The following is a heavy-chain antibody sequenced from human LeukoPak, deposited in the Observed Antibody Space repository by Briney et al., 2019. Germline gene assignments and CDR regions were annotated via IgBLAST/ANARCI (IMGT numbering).Heavy chain of an antibody. CDR3: ASYTQLLYYFDY. CDR2: INHSGST. CDR1: GGSFSGYY. V-gene: IGHV4-34*01. D-gene: IGHD2-2*02. J-gene: IGHJ4*02. Sequence: SETLSLTCAVYGGSFSGYYWSWIRQSPGKGLEWIGEINHSGSTSYNPSLKSRVTISVDTSKNQFSLKLSSVTAADTAVYYCASYTQLLYYFDYWGQGTLVTVSS.